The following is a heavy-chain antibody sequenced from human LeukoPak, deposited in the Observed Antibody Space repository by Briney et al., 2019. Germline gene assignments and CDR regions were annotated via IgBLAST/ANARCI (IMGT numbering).Heavy chain of an antibody. J-gene: IGHJ5*02. Sequence: PGGSLRLSCAASGFTFSSYWMHWVRQAPGKGLGWFSRINSDVSSTSYAASVKGGFTISRDNAKNTLYLQMNSLRSDDTAVYYCARDHTVVGSVANWFDPWGQGTLVTVSS. CDR2: INSDVSST. CDR3: ARDHTVVGSVANWFDP. D-gene: IGHD4-23*01. CDR1: GFTFSSYW. V-gene: IGHV3-74*01.